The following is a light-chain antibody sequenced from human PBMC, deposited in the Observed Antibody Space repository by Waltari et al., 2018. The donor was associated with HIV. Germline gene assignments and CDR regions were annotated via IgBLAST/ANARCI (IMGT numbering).Light chain of an antibody. Sequence: DIVMTQTPLSLSVSPGQPASVSCKCGQSLLHTNGKTYLHWYLQKPGQPPQLLIFGASNRFSGVPDRFSGSGSGTDFTLKISRVEAEDVGVYFCMQSAELPLTFGGGTKVEIK. J-gene: IGKJ4*01. CDR1: QSLLHTNGKTY. CDR3: MQSAELPLT. V-gene: IGKV2D-29*01. CDR2: GAS.